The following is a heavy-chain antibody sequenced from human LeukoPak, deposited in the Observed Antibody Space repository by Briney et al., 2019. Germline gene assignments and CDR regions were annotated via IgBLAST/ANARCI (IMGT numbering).Heavy chain of an antibody. Sequence: GGSLRLSCAASGFTFSSYWMSWVRQAPGKGLEWVANIKQDGSEKYYVDSVKGRFTISRDNAKNSLYLQMNSLRAEDTAVYYCARVYYGDYGGFSYFDYWGQGTLVTVSS. J-gene: IGHJ4*02. CDR3: ARVYYGDYGGFSYFDY. CDR2: IKQDGSEK. V-gene: IGHV3-7*01. CDR1: GFTFSSYW. D-gene: IGHD4-17*01.